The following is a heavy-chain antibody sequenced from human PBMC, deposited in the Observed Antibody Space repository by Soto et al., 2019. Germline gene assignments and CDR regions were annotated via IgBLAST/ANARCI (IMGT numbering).Heavy chain of an antibody. CDR2: ISGSGGST. CDR3: AKDWADWLRSPYYYYMDV. CDR1: GFTFTSYA. D-gene: IGHD5-12*01. J-gene: IGHJ6*03. V-gene: IGHV3-23*01. Sequence: EVQLLESGGGLVQPGGSLRLSCAASGFTFTSYAMSWVRHAPGKGLEWVSAISGSGGSTYYADSVKGRFTISRDNSKNTLYLQMNSLRAEDTALYYCAKDWADWLRSPYYYYMDVWGKGAAVTVSS.